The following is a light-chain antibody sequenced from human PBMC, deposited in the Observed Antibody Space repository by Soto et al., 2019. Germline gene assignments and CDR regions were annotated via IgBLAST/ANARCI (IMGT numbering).Light chain of an antibody. CDR3: QQYHSYWT. CDR1: QTISSW. Sequence: DIRLNHSPSTLSATVGARVTITCRASQTISSWLAWYQQKPGKAPKLLIYDASSLESGVPQRFSGSGSGTEFTLTISSLQTDDFSTYYCQQYHSYWTVGQGSKVEI. CDR2: DAS. J-gene: IGKJ1*01. V-gene: IGKV1-5*01.